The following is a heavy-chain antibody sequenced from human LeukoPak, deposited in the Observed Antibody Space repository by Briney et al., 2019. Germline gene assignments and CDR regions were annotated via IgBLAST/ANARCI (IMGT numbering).Heavy chain of an antibody. CDR1: GGSISSYC. CDR3: ARSRIAAAAIDY. Sequence: PSETLSPTCTVAGGSISSYCWSWIRQPPGKGLEWIGYIYYSGSTNYNPSLKSRVTISVDTSKNQFSLKLSSVTAADTAVYYCARSRIAAAAIDYWGQGTLVTVSS. D-gene: IGHD6-13*01. CDR2: IYYSGST. V-gene: IGHV4-59*08. J-gene: IGHJ4*02.